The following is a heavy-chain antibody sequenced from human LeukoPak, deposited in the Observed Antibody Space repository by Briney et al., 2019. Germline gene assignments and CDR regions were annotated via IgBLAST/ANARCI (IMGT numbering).Heavy chain of an antibody. J-gene: IGHJ6*03. CDR2: IYYIGRT. Sequence: SETLSLTCIVSGGSVNRSNDYWGWIRQPPGKGLEWIGSIYYIGRTYYNPSLESRVTISVDTSKNQFSLKLSSVTAADTAVYYCARLSGDNGSGRPPSYYYYYYYMDVWGKGTTVTISS. CDR3: ARLSGDNGSGRPPSYYYYYYYMDV. V-gene: IGHV4-39*01. D-gene: IGHD3-10*01. CDR1: GGSVNRSNDY.